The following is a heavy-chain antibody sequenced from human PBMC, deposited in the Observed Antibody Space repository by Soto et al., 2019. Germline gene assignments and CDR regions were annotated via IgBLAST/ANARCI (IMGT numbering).Heavy chain of an antibody. J-gene: IGHJ6*01. V-gene: IGHV3-7*03. CDR1: GFTFSSYW. CDR2: INEDGSEK. Sequence: GGALIVSWASSGFTFSSYWMSWVRQAPGRGLESVANINEDGSEKYYVDSVKGRFTISRDNAKNSLYLQMNSLRAEDTAVYYCARGEASRISITMIVVDRTGGMDVWGHGTPVTVSS. CDR3: ARGEASRISITMIVVDRTGGMDV. D-gene: IGHD3-22*01.